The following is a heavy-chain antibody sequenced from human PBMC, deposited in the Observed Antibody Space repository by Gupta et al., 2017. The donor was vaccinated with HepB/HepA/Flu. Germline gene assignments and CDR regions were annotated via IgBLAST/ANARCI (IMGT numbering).Heavy chain of an antibody. D-gene: IGHD3-3*01. CDR2: INPNSGGT. J-gene: IGHJ4*02. CDR1: GYTFTGYY. V-gene: IGHV1-2*02. Sequence: QVQLVQSGAEVKKPGASVKVSCKASGYTFTGYYMHWVRQAPGQGLEWMGWINPNSGGTNYEQKFQGRVTMTRDTSINTAYMELSRLRSDDTAVYYCARVASLYYEEYYFDSWGQGTLVTVSS. CDR3: ARVASLYYEEYYFDS.